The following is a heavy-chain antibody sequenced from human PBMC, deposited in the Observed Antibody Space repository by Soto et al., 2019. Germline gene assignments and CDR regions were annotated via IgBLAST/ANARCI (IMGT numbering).Heavy chain of an antibody. CDR3: ARDRAQYCSSTSCYALDY. CDR2: ISSSSSYI. V-gene: IGHV3-21*01. Sequence: ESGGGLVKPGGSLRLSCAASGFTFSSYSMNWVRQAPGKGLEWVSSISSSSSYIYYADSVKGRFTISRDNAKNSLYLQMNSLRAEDTAVYYCARDRAQYCSSTSCYALDYWGQGTLVTVSS. D-gene: IGHD2-2*01. J-gene: IGHJ4*02. CDR1: GFTFSSYS.